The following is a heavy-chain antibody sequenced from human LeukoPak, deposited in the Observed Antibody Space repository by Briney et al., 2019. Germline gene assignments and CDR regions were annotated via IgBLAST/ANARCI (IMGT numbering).Heavy chain of an antibody. D-gene: IGHD4-17*01. V-gene: IGHV3-7*03. CDR1: GFTFSSYW. Sequence: PGGSLRLSCAASGFTFSSYWMSWVRQAPGKGLEWVANIKQDGSEKYYVDSVKGRFTISRDNAKNSLYLQMNSLRAEDTAVYYCARVPVHFYGDPYYMDVWGKGTTVTISS. J-gene: IGHJ6*03. CDR2: IKQDGSEK. CDR3: ARVPVHFYGDPYYMDV.